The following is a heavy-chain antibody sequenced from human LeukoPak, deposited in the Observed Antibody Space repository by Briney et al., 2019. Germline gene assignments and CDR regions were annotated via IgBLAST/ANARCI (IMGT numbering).Heavy chain of an antibody. CDR3: AKPASSGWYYFDY. V-gene: IGHV3-30*02. D-gene: IGHD6-19*01. CDR2: IRYDGSNK. CDR1: GFTFSSYG. Sequence: GGSLRLSCAASGFTFSSYGMHWVRQAPGKGLEWVAFIRYDGSNKYYADSVKGRFTISRDNSKNTLYLQMNSLRAEDTAVYYCAKPASSGWYYFDYWGQGTLVTVSS. J-gene: IGHJ4*02.